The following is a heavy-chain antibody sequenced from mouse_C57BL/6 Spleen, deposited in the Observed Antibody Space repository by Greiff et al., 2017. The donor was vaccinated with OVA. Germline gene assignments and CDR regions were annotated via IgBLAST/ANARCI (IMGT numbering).Heavy chain of an antibody. CDR3: ARRLRGYFDY. CDR2: ISSGSSTF. CDR1: GFTFSDYG. Sequence: EVQGVESGGGLVKPGGSLKLSCAASGFTFSDYGMHWVRQAPEKGLEWVAYISSGSSTFYYADTVKGRCTISRDNAKNTLYLQMTSLRSEDTAMYYCARRLRGYFDYWGQGTTLTVSS. J-gene: IGHJ2*01. V-gene: IGHV5-17*01.